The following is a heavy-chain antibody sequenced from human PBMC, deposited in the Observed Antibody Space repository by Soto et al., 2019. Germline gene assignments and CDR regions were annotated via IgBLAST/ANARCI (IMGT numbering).Heavy chain of an antibody. J-gene: IGHJ4*02. CDR1: GRSISSVNYY. D-gene: IGHD2-15*01. CDR3: ARYGSGECNRGSCYSPFDY. V-gene: IGHV4-30-4*01. Sequence: QVQLQESGPGLVKPSQTLSLTCTVSGRSISSVNYYWSWIRQPPGKGLEWIGYIYYSGSTYYNPSXXSRVTISVDTPXXXFXXKLSSGTAADTAVYCCARYGSGECNRGSCYSPFDYWGQGTLVTVSS. CDR2: IYYSGST.